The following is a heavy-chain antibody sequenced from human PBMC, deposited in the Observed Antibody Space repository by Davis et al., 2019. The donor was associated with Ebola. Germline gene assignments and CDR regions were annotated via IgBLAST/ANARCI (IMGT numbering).Heavy chain of an antibody. CDR1: GYSFTSYW. CDR2: IYTGDSDT. CDR3: ASLRRTITGMDDGFDV. Sequence: GESLKISCQGSGYSFTSYWIGLVRQMPGKGLEWMGIIYTGDSDTRYSPSFRGQVTISVDKSTRTAYLQWGRLKASDTAMYYCASLRRTITGMDDGFDVWGQGTMVTVSS. V-gene: IGHV5-51*01. D-gene: IGHD1-20*01. J-gene: IGHJ3*01.